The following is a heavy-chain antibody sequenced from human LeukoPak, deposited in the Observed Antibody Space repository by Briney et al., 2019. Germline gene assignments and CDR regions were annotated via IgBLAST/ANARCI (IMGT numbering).Heavy chain of an antibody. J-gene: IGHJ5*02. D-gene: IGHD3-10*02. CDR1: GGSFSGYY. Sequence: SETLSLTCAVYGGSFSGYYWSWIRQPPGKGLEWIGEINHSGSTNYNPSLKSRVTISVDTSKNQFSLKLSSVTAADTAVYYCARGPLITMFVYGGWFDPWGQGTLVTVSS. CDR2: INHSGST. CDR3: ARGPLITMFVYGGWFDP. V-gene: IGHV4-34*01.